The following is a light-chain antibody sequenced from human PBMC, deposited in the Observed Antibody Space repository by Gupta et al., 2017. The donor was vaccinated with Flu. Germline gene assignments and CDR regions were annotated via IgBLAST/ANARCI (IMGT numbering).Light chain of an antibody. CDR2: AAS. CDR1: QAINTY. J-gene: IGKJ1*01. Sequence: GDRVTITCRASQAINTYLSWYQQKPGEAPQLLIYAASKLHSGVSSRFSGSGSGTDFTLTIDNLQTEDIATYYCRQTDSIPRTFGQGTRV. CDR3: RQTDSIPRT. V-gene: IGKV1-39*01.